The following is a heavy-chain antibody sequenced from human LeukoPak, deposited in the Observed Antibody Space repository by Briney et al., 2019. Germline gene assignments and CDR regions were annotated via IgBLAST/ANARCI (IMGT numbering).Heavy chain of an antibody. Sequence: ASVKVSCKASGYTFTGYYMHWVRQAPGQGLEWMGWINPNSGGTNYAQKFQGRVTTTRDTSISTAYMELSRLRSDDTAVYYCARVGPFGELYFDYWGQGTLVTVSS. CDR2: INPNSGGT. V-gene: IGHV1-2*02. CDR1: GYTFTGYY. CDR3: ARVGPFGELYFDY. D-gene: IGHD3-10*01. J-gene: IGHJ4*02.